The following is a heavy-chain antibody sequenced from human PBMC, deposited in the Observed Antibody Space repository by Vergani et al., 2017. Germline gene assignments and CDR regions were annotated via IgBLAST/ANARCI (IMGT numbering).Heavy chain of an antibody. J-gene: IGHJ6*02. CDR2: INSDGSST. CDR3: ARDLLPNYDFWSGYSHAYYYYYGMDV. Sequence: EVQLVESGGGLVQPGGSLRLSCAASGFTFSSYWMHWVRQAPGKGLVWFSRINSDGSSTSYADSVKGRFTISRDNAKNTLYLQMNSLRAEDTAVYYCARDLLPNYDFWSGYSHAYYYYYGMDVWGQGTTVTVSS. V-gene: IGHV3-74*01. D-gene: IGHD3-3*01. CDR1: GFTFSSYW.